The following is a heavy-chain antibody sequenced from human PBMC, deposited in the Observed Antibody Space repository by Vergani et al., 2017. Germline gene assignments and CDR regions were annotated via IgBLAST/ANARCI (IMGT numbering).Heavy chain of an antibody. J-gene: IGHJ4*02. CDR2: TRDDGIVE. CDR3: ATAGAAYCRGASCYDFFEY. V-gene: IGHV3-30*02. D-gene: IGHD2-15*01. CDR1: GFTFTNYG. Sequence: VQLVESGGGLVKRGGSLRLSCAASGFTFTNYGMHWVRQAPGKGLEWVAFTRDDGIVEYYGDSVRGRFTISRDNSKNTLYLQMNRLRPEDTAVYYCATAGAAYCRGASCYDFFEYWGQGTLVTVAS.